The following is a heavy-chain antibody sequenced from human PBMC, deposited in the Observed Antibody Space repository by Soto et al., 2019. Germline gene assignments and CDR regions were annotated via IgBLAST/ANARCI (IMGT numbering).Heavy chain of an antibody. D-gene: IGHD1-26*01. Sequence: EVQLLDSGGGLVQPGESLRLSCAASGFTFSSYAMSWVRQAPGKGLEWVSMISASGGGTYYADSVKGRFTISRDNSKNTLYLQMNSLRAEDTAVYYCAKDGRVAAPPTYWGQGTLVTVSS. CDR1: GFTFSSYA. CDR2: ISASGGGT. J-gene: IGHJ4*02. CDR3: AKDGRVAAPPTY. V-gene: IGHV3-23*01.